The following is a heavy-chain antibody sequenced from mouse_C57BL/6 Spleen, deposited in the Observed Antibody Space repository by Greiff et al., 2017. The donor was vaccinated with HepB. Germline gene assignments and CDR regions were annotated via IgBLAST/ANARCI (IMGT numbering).Heavy chain of an antibody. CDR3: ARVGYGSLLYFDL. Sequence: EVQLQQSGPELVKPGASVKISCKASGNTFTDYYMNWVMQSHGKSLEWIGDINPNNGGTSYNQKFKGKATLTVDKSSSTAYMELRSLKSEDSAVYYCARVGYGSLLYFDLCGTGTPFTDSS. J-gene: IGHJ1*03. V-gene: IGHV1-26*01. CDR2: INPNNGGT. D-gene: IGHD1-1*01. CDR1: GNTFTDYY.